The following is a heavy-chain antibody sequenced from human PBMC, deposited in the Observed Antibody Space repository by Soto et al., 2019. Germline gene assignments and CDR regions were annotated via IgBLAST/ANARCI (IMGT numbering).Heavy chain of an antibody. CDR2: ISYDGSNK. D-gene: IGHD3-10*01. Sequence: QVQLVESGGGVVQPGRSLRLSCAASGFAFSSYAMHWVRQAPGKGLEWVAVISYDGSNKYYADSVKGRFTISRDNSKNTLYRQMNSLRAEDTAVYYCARDLSASGDWGQGTLVTVSS. V-gene: IGHV3-30*14. J-gene: IGHJ4*02. CDR1: GFAFSSYA. CDR3: ARDLSASGD.